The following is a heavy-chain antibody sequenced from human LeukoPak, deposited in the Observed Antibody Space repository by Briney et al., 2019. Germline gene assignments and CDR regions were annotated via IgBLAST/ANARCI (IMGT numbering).Heavy chain of an antibody. CDR2: VKSETDGGTS. CDR1: AVTLSNAW. CDR3: TTGFKVYRPYGMDV. D-gene: IGHD3-16*02. J-gene: IGHJ6*02. V-gene: IGHV3-15*01. Sequence: LGGSLRLSCAASAVTLSNAWMSWVRQAPGKGLEWLGRVKSETDGGTSECAEAGKGRFTISKDDSKNTLYLKMNSLKNDDTAVYYCTTGFKVYRPYGMDVWGQGTTVTVSS.